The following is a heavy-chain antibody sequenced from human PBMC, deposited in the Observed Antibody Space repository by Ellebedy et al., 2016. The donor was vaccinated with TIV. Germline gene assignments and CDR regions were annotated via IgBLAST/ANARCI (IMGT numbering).Heavy chain of an antibody. CDR3: AKDRIYGGNSLSGSYFDY. Sequence: GGSLRLSCAASGFTFSSYAMSWVRQAPGKGLEWVSAVSGSGGNTYYADSVKGRFTISRDNSKNTLYLQMNSLRAEDTAVYYCAKDRIYGGNSLSGSYFDYWGQGTLVTVSS. D-gene: IGHD4-23*01. CDR1: GFTFSSYA. V-gene: IGHV3-23*01. J-gene: IGHJ4*02. CDR2: VSGSGGNT.